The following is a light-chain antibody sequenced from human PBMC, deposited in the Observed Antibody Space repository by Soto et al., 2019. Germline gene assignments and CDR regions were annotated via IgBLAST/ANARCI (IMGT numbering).Light chain of an antibody. CDR1: QDIGSW. V-gene: IGKV1-12*01. CDR3: QQGGSFPIT. Sequence: DIQMTQSPSSVSASVGDRVTITCRASQDIGSWLAWYQQKPGKAPDLLIYGASSLQSGVPSRFYGSGSGTDFTLTISSLQPEDFATCYCQQGGSFPITFGQGTRLEIK. CDR2: GAS. J-gene: IGKJ5*01.